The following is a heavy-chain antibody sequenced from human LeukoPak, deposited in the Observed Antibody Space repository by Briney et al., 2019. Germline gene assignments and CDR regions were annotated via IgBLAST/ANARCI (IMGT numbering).Heavy chain of an antibody. CDR1: GGSISSYY. V-gene: IGHV4-59*08. CDR3: ASLTTVTQGYFDS. D-gene: IGHD4-17*01. CDR2: IYYSEST. Sequence: PSETLSLTCTVSGGSISSYYWSWIRQPPGKGLEWIGYIYYSESTNYNPSLKSRLTISVDTSKNQFSLKLSSVTATDTAVYYCASLTTVTQGYFDSWGQGTLVTVSS. J-gene: IGHJ4*02.